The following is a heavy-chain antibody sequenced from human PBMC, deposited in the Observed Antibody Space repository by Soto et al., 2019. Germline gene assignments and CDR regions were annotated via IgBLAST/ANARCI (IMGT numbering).Heavy chain of an antibody. Sequence: SQTLSLTCTVSGGSISSSSYYWGWIRQPPGKGLEWIGSIYYSGSTYYNPSLKSRVTISVDTSKNQFSLKLSSVTAADTAVYYCASEGYDSQRYYDYIWGPTGTNYFDYWGQGTLVTVSS. CDR1: GGSISSSSYY. J-gene: IGHJ4*02. CDR3: ASEGYDSQRYYDYIWGPTGTNYFDY. CDR2: IYYSGST. V-gene: IGHV4-39*01. D-gene: IGHD3-16*01.